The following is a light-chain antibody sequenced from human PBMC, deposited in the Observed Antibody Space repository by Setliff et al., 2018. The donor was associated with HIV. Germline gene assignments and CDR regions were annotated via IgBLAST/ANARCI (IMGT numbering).Light chain of an antibody. CDR3: SSYSINNLYV. CDR1: SSDIGSSNF. J-gene: IGLJ1*01. Sequence: QSALAQPASVSGSPGQSITISCTGTSSDIGSSNFVSRYQQHPGKAPKVMIYNVDKRPSGVSNRFSGSKSGNTASLTISGLQTEDEADYYCSSYSINNLYVFATGTKVTV. V-gene: IGLV2-14*03. CDR2: NVD.